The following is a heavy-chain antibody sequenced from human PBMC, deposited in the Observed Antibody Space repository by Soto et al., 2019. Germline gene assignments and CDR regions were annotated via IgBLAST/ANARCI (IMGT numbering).Heavy chain of an antibody. V-gene: IGHV4-61*08. CDR3: ARGKEGLHSYFDS. J-gene: IGHJ4*02. CDR1: GDSVDVGGYF. Sequence: QVQLQEAGPGLVKPADTLSLSCTVSGDSVDVGGYFWSWIRPSPGGVLEWIGFIYNSGSTNSNPSLRSRITMSIDSSKNAFYLSLNSVTAADSGVYYCARGKEGLHSYFDSWGEGTPVTVSS. CDR2: IYNSGST.